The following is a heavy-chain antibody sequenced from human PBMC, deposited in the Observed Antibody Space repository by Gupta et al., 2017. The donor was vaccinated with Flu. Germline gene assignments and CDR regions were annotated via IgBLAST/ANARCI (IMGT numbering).Heavy chain of an antibody. D-gene: IGHD6-13*01. Sequence: EVQLLESGGGLVQPGGSLRLSCAASGFTFSSYGMSWVRQAPGKGLEWVSAISGSGVSTYYADSVKGRFTISRDNSKKTLYLQMNSLRAEDTAVYYYAKVGEGGIAAALDYWGRGTLVTVSS. V-gene: IGHV3-23*01. J-gene: IGHJ4*02. CDR2: ISGSGVST. CDR1: GFTFSSYG. CDR3: AKVGEGGIAAALDY.